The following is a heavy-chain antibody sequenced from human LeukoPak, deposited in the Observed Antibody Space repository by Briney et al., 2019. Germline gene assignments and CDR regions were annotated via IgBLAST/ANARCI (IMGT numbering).Heavy chain of an antibody. D-gene: IGHD6-19*01. V-gene: IGHV3-13*04. CDR2: IGTSGDT. J-gene: IGHJ4*02. CDR1: GFTFSSYD. Sequence: GGSLRLSCAASGFTFSSYDMHWVRQASGKGLEWVSVIGTSGDTYYAGSVKGRFTISRENAKNSLYLQMNSLTAGDTAVYFCSRVGSSGWPNYFDSWGQGTLVTVSS. CDR3: SRVGSSGWPNYFDS.